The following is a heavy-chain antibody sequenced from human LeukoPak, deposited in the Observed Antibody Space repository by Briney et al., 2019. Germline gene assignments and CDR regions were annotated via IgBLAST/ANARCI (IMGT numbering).Heavy chain of an antibody. CDR3: ARGRSSGYYYDY. J-gene: IGHJ4*02. V-gene: IGHV3-33*01. CDR2: IWYDGSNK. CDR1: GFTFSSYG. Sequence: PGRSLRPSCAASGFTFSSYGMHWVRQAPGKGLEWVAVIWYDGSNKYYADSVKGRFTISRDNSKNTLYLQMNSLRAEDTAVYYCARGRSSGYYYDYWGQGTLVTVSS. D-gene: IGHD3-22*01.